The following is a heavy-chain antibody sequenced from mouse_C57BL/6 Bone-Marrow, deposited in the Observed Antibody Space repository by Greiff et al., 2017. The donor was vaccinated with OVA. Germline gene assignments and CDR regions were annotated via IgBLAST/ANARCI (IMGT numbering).Heavy chain of an antibody. CDR3: THYYSAYFDY. Sequence: EVQLQQSGAELVRPGASVKLSCTASGFNIKDDYMPWVKQRPEQGLEWIGWIDPENGDTEYASKFQGKATITADTSSNTACLQLSSLTSEDTAVYYCTHYYSAYFDYWGQGTTLTVSS. D-gene: IGHD1-1*01. J-gene: IGHJ2*01. CDR1: GFNIKDDY. V-gene: IGHV14-4*01. CDR2: IDPENGDT.